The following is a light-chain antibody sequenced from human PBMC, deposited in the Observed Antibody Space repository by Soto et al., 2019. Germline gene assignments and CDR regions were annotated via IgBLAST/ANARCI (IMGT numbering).Light chain of an antibody. Sequence: ETVLTQSPATLSLSPGERATLSCRASQSVNSDYLAWYQQKAGQAPRLLIYGASSRATGIPDRFCGSWSGTDFSLTISRLTPEDSAFYYCQQYGSSATFGGGTKVE. J-gene: IGKJ4*02. CDR1: QSVNSDY. CDR2: GAS. V-gene: IGKV3-20*01. CDR3: QQYGSSAT.